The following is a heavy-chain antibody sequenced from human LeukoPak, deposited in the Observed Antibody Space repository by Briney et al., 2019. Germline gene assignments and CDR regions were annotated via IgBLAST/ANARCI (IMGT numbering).Heavy chain of an antibody. CDR1: GFTVSSNY. CDR2: IYTDGST. CDR3: ARGGAFDL. J-gene: IGHJ3*01. D-gene: IGHD3-16*01. V-gene: IGHV3-53*01. Sequence: GGSLRLSCAASGFTVSSNYMSWVRQAPGKGLEWVSVIYTDGSTYYADSVKGRFTISRDDSKNTLYLQMNSLRAEDTAVYSCARGGAFDLWGQGTMVTVSS.